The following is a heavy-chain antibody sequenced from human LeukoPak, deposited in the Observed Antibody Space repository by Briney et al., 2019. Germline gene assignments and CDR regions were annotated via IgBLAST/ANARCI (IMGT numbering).Heavy chain of an antibody. CDR1: GFTFSSYA. CDR3: VKPFLVTQQLARGTLDY. CDR2: ISSNGGST. Sequence: PGGSLRLSCSASGFTFSSYAMHWVRQAPGKGLEYVSAISSNGGSTYYADSVKGRFTISRDNSKNTLYLQMSSLRAEDTAVYYCVKPFLVTQQLARGTLDYWGQGTLVTVSS. V-gene: IGHV3-64D*09. J-gene: IGHJ4*02. D-gene: IGHD6-13*01.